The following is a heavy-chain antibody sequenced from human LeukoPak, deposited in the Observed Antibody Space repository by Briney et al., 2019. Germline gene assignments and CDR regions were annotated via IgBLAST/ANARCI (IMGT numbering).Heavy chain of an antibody. J-gene: IGHJ4*02. D-gene: IGHD6-13*01. CDR2: ISGSGDST. Sequence: GGSLRLSCAASGLTFSSYAMSWVRQAPGKGLEWVSAISGSGDSTYYGDSVKGWFTISRDNSKNTLYLQMNSLRAEDTAVYYCAKTRPLDSSSWPHGDYWGQGTLVTVSS. CDR3: AKTRPLDSSSWPHGDY. CDR1: GLTFSSYA. V-gene: IGHV3-23*01.